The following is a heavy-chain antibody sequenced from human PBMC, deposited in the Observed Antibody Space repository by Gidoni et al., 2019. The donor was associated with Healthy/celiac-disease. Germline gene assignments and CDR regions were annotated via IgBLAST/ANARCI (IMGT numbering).Heavy chain of an antibody. CDR3: AREPTKRLPPYGMDV. Sequence: QVQLVQSGAEVKKPGASVKVSCKASGYTFTGYYMHWVRQAPGQGLEWMGWINPNSGGTNYAQKFQGRVTMTRDTSSSTAYMELSRLRSDDTAVYYCAREPTKRLPPYGMDVWGQGTTVTVSS. CDR1: GYTFTGYY. V-gene: IGHV1-2*02. J-gene: IGHJ6*02. D-gene: IGHD5-12*01. CDR2: INPNSGGT.